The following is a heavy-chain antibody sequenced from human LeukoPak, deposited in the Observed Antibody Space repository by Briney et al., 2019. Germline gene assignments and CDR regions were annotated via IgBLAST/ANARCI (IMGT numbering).Heavy chain of an antibody. CDR1: GGSFSGYY. Sequence: SETLSLTCAVYGGSFSGYYWSWIRQPPGKGLEWIGEINHSGSTNYNPSLKSRVTISVDTSKNQFSLKLSSVTAADTAVYYCARGAKAFDIWGQGTMVTVSS. CDR3: ARGAKAFDI. CDR2: INHSGST. J-gene: IGHJ3*02. V-gene: IGHV4-34*01.